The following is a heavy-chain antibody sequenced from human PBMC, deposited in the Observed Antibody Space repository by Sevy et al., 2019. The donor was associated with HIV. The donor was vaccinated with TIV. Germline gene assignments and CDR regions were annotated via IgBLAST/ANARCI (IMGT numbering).Heavy chain of an antibody. V-gene: IGHV1-2*02. CDR1: GFNLTDFC. D-gene: IGHD3-10*01. CDR2: MNPKNGGT. CDR3: LRDMPYGSGTYYYFDL. Sequence: ASVKVSCQASGFNLTDFCIHWVRHAPRKGLEWMGGMNPKNGGTNIARKFRGRFAMTRDTSINTAYIELQSLTPNGTAVYFCLRDMPYGSGTYYYFDLWGQGALVTVSS. J-gene: IGHJ4*02.